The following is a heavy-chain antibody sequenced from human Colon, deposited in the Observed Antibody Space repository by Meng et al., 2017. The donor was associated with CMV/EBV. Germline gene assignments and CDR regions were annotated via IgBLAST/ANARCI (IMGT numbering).Heavy chain of an antibody. D-gene: IGHD1-26*01. Sequence: SVYSFTPYGVTWVRQAPGQGLECLGWINGYNGATIYAQKFQGRVTMTTDTSTTTAYMELRGLTSDDTAVYYCARRPITTYYQFNLGVWGQGTTVTVSS. CDR1: VYSFTPYG. V-gene: IGHV1-18*01. J-gene: IGHJ6*02. CDR3: ARRPITTYYQFNLGV. CDR2: INGYNGAT.